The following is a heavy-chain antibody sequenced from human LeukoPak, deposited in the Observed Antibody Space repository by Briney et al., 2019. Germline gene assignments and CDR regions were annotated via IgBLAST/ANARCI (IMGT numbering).Heavy chain of an antibody. J-gene: IGHJ4*02. D-gene: IGHD2-2*01. CDR1: GYTFTGYY. CDR2: INPNSGGT. Sequence: GASVKVSCKASGYTFTGYYMHWVRQAPGQGLEWMGWINPNSGGTSYAQKFQGRVTMTRDTSISIAYMELSRLRSDDTAVYYCARDLVVVPAAPERLDYWGQGTLVTVSS. CDR3: ARDLVVVPAAPERLDY. V-gene: IGHV1-2*02.